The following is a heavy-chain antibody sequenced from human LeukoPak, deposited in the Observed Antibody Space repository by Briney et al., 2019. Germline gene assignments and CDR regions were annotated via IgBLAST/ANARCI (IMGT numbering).Heavy chain of an antibody. Sequence: GGSLRLSCAASGFTFSSYSMNWVRQAPGKGLEWVSYISSSSSTIYYADSAKGRFTISRDNAKNSLYLQMNSLRAEDTAVYYCVGYSSSWYAGYWGQGTLVTVSS. D-gene: IGHD6-13*01. CDR1: GFTFSSYS. J-gene: IGHJ4*02. V-gene: IGHV3-48*01. CDR2: ISSSSSTI. CDR3: VGYSSSWYAGY.